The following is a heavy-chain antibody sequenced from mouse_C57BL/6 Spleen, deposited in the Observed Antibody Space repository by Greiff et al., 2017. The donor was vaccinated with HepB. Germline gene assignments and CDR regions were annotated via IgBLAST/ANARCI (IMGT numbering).Heavy chain of an antibody. D-gene: IGHD3-3*01. J-gene: IGHJ2*01. CDR2: INPNNGGT. Sequence: EVQLQQSGPELVKPGASVKISCKASGYTFTDYYMNWVKQSHGKSLEWIGDINPNNGGTSYNQKFKGKATLTVDKSSSTAYMELRSLTSEDSAVYYCVRWEGDWGQGTTLTVSS. CDR3: VRWEGD. CDR1: GYTFTDYY. V-gene: IGHV1-26*01.